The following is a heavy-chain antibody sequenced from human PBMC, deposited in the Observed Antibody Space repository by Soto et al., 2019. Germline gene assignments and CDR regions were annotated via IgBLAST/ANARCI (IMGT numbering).Heavy chain of an antibody. V-gene: IGHV3-7*05. CDR2: IEQDGSDK. CDR3: ARVGYSGYDSLTQHFDY. Sequence: GGSLRLSCAASGFTFSLYWMTWVRQAPGKGLEWVANIEQDGSDKYYVDSVKGRFTISRDNAKNSLYLQMNSLRAEDTAVYYCARVGYSGYDSLTQHFDYWGQGTLVTVSS. J-gene: IGHJ4*02. CDR1: GFTFSLYW. D-gene: IGHD5-12*01.